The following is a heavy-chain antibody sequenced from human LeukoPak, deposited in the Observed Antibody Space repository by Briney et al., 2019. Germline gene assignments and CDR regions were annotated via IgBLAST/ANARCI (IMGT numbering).Heavy chain of an antibody. Sequence: SETLSLTCTVSGGSISSSSNFWGWIRQSPGKGLEWIGSIYYSGSTYYNPSLQSRVTISIDTSKNQLSLNLSSVTAADTAVYYCARHEEMSSIYFDYWGQGTLVTVSS. V-gene: IGHV4-39*01. CDR2: IYYSGST. CDR1: GGSISSSSNF. J-gene: IGHJ4*02. CDR3: ARHEEMSSIYFDY. D-gene: IGHD5-24*01.